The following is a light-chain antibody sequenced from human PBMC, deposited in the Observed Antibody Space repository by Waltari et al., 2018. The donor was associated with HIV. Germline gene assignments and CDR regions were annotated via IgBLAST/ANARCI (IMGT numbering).Light chain of an antibody. CDR3: CAYAGSTTYVI. Sequence: QSALTQPAYVSGSPGQSITISCTGTSSDVGGYNLVSWYQQHPGKAPKLMIYEVSKRPSGVSNRFSGSKSGNTASLTISGLQAEDEADYYCCAYAGSTTYVIFGGGTKLTVL. CDR1: SSDVGGYNL. CDR2: EVS. J-gene: IGLJ2*01. V-gene: IGLV2-23*02.